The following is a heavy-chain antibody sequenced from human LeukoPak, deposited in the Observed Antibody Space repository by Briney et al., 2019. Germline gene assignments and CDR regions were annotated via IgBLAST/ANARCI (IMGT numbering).Heavy chain of an antibody. CDR1: GFTFSSYA. J-gene: IGHJ4*02. CDR2: ISGSGGST. V-gene: IGHV3-23*01. D-gene: IGHD1-1*01. Sequence: GGSLRLSCAASGFTFSSYAMSWVRQAPGKGLEWVSAISGSGGSTYYADSVKGRFTISRDNSKNTPYLQMNSLRAEDTAVYYCAKDPRRGTCFDYWGQGTLVTVSS. CDR3: AKDPRRGTCFDY.